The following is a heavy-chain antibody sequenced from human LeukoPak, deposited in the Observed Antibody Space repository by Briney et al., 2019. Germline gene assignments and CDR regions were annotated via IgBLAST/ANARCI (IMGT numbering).Heavy chain of an antibody. J-gene: IGHJ4*02. CDR3: ARTEYYDFWSGYSYYFDY. CDR2: IYYSGST. CDR1: GGSISSYY. D-gene: IGHD3-3*01. V-gene: IGHV4-59*01. Sequence: SETLSLTCTVSGGSISSYYWSWIRQPPGKGLEWIGYIYYSGSTNYNPSLKSRVTISVDTSKNQFSLKLSSVIAADTAVYYCARTEYYDFWSGYSYYFDYWGQGTLVTVSS.